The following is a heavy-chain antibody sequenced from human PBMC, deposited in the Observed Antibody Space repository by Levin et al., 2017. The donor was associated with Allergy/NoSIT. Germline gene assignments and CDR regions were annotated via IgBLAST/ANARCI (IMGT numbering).Heavy chain of an antibody. CDR2: IYFSGSR. Sequence: QSQTLSLTCTVSNGSITSGDFYWNWIRQSPGKGLEWIGYIYFSGSRYYNPSLMSRVTLSVDTSKSQFSLELRSVTAADTAVYYCARGNGYCSSDTCYTDFDYWGQGTLVTVSS. D-gene: IGHD2-2*02. CDR1: NGSITSGDFY. J-gene: IGHJ4*02. CDR3: ARGNGYCSSDTCYTDFDY. V-gene: IGHV4-30-4*01.